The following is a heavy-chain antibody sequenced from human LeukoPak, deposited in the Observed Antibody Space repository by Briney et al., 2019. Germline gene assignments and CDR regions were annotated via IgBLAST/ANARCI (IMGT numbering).Heavy chain of an antibody. Sequence: SEALSLSCAVYGGSSSGDYWSWSRQPPGKGLKGIGEINHKVGSNDSLSTNTRVTISVRTSKNQFSLKLSSVTAADTAVYYCARGWQWLVYWGQGTLVTVSS. J-gene: IGHJ4*02. CDR2: INHKVGS. CDR3: ARGWQWLVY. CDR1: GGSSSGDY. V-gene: IGHV4-34*01. D-gene: IGHD6-19*01.